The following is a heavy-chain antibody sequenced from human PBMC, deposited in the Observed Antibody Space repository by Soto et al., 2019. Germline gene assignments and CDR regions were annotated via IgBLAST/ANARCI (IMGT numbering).Heavy chain of an antibody. Sequence: SETLSLTCTVSGGSISSSSYYWGWIRQPPGKGLEWIGSIYYSGSTYYNPSLKSRVTISVDTSKNQSSLKLSSVTAADTAVYYCARQKAMVRGVINYWGQGTLVTVSS. D-gene: IGHD3-10*01. CDR3: ARQKAMVRGVINY. V-gene: IGHV4-39*01. J-gene: IGHJ4*02. CDR2: IYYSGST. CDR1: GGSISSSSYY.